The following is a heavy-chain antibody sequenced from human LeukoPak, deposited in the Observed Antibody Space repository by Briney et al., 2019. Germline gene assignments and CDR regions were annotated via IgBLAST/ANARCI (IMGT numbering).Heavy chain of an antibody. CDR2: INPNSGSR. CDR3: AGGDGYSYGYLGY. J-gene: IGHJ4*02. D-gene: IGHD5-18*01. V-gene: IGHV1-2*02. Sequence: GGSVKVSLKAFGYTFTGYYMHWVRQAPGHGLEWMGWINPNSGSRSYAQKFQGRVTMTRDTSISTAYMELSRLKSDDTAVYYCAGGDGYSYGYLGYWGQGTLVTSSS. CDR1: GYTFTGYY.